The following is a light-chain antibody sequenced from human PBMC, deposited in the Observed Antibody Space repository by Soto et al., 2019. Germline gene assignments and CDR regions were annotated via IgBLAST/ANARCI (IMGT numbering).Light chain of an antibody. J-gene: IGLJ2*01. CDR2: EVT. Sequence: QSALTQPPSASGSPGQSVTISCTGTSSNVGGYNYVSWYQQHPGKAPKLMVYEVTKRPSGVPDRFSGSKSGNTTSLTVSGLQAEDEADYYGSSYAGSKNLVFGGGTKRTV. CDR1: SSNVGGYNY. CDR3: SSYAGSKNLV. V-gene: IGLV2-8*01.